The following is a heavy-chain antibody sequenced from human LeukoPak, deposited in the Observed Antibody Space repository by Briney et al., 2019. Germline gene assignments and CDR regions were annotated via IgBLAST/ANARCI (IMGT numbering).Heavy chain of an antibody. Sequence: PGGSLRLSCAASGFTFSSHLMHWVRQAPGKGLVWVSRISSDGTYTNYADSVRGRFTISRDNAKNTLYLQMNSLRAEDTAVYYCAKRGGRGYYDSSGYIDYYGMDVWGQGTTVTVSS. CDR1: GFTFSSHL. J-gene: IGHJ6*02. CDR3: AKRGGRGYYDSSGYIDYYGMDV. V-gene: IGHV3-74*01. D-gene: IGHD3-22*01. CDR2: ISSDGTYT.